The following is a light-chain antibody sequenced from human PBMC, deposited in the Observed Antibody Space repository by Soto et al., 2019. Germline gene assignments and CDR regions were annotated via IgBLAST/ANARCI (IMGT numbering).Light chain of an antibody. J-gene: IGLJ3*02. CDR1: SSDVGGYNY. Sequence: QSALTQPASVSGSPGQSITISCTGTSSDVGGYNYVSWYQQHPGKAPKLMIYDVSNRPSGVSNRFSGSKSGNTASLTISGLQAEAEADYYCSSYTSRSTVVFGGGTKLTVL. V-gene: IGLV2-14*03. CDR2: DVS. CDR3: SSYTSRSTVV.